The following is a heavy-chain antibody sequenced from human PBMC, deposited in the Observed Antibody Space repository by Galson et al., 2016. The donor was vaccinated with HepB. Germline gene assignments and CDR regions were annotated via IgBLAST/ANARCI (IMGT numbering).Heavy chain of an antibody. CDR1: GYILTNYW. CDR3: AGREVGGYFAL. Sequence: QSGAEVKKPGESLKISCKSSGYILTNYWIGWVRQMPGKGLEWMGIIYPADSDTKYSPAFQGQVTISVDKSISTAYLQWSSLKASDTAMYSCAGREVGGYFALWGRGTLVTVSS. J-gene: IGHJ2*01. D-gene: IGHD3-16*01. V-gene: IGHV5-51*01. CDR2: IYPADSDT.